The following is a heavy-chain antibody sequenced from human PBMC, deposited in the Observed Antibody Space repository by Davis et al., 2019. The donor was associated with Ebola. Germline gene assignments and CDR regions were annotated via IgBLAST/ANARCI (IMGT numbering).Heavy chain of an antibody. J-gene: IGHJ4*02. CDR2: ISYDGSNK. V-gene: IGHV3-30*03. Sequence: GGSLRLSCAASGFTFSSYGMHWLRQAPGKGLEWVAVISYDGSNKYYADSVKGRFTISSDNSKNTLYLQMNSLRAEDTAVYYCARDLGRVATIGFDYWGQGTLVTVSS. CDR3: ARDLGRVATIGFDY. D-gene: IGHD5-12*01. CDR1: GFTFSSYG.